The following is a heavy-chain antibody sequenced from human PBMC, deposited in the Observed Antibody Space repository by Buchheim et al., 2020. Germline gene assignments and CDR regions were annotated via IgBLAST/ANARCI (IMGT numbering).Heavy chain of an antibody. D-gene: IGHD4-17*01. V-gene: IGHV1-69*06. Sequence: QVQLVQSGAEVKKPGSSVKVSCKTSGDTFSSYAISWVRQAPGHGLELMGGIIPIFGTANYEQKFKGRVTITADKSTGTAYMELSSLRSEDTAVYYCATKAVTTFHVDWYFDLWGRGTL. CDR1: GDTFSSYA. CDR3: ATKAVTTFHVDWYFDL. CDR2: IIPIFGTA. J-gene: IGHJ2*01.